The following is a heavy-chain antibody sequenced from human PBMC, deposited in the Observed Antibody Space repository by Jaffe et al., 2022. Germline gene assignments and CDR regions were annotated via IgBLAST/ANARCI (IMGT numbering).Heavy chain of an antibody. CDR2: INHSGST. J-gene: IGHJ3*02. Sequence: QVQLQQWGAGLLKPSETLSLTCAVYGGSFSGYYWSWIRQPPGKGLEWIGEINHSGSTNYNPSLKSRVTISVDTSKNQFSLKLSSVTAADTAVYYCARGGIPVYDAFDIWGQGTMVTVSS. CDR1: GGSFSGYY. V-gene: IGHV4-34*01. CDR3: ARGGIPVYDAFDI.